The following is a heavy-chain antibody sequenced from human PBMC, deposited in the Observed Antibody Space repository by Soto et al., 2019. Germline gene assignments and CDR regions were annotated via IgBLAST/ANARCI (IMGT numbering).Heavy chain of an antibody. Sequence: EVQLLESGGDLVQPGGSLRPSWAPSGFTFRTYEMSWFRKAPGKGLDWFSRFSSSGSSTYYPDSGKGRFTISRDNSKNTLYLQMSSLGAADTAVYHCARRDCGSGRNCEFGAPAFAYWGQGNLVTVTS. CDR3: ARRDCGSGRNCEFGAPAFAY. CDR2: FSSSGSST. CDR1: GFTFRTYE. D-gene: IGHD2-21*01. V-gene: IGHV3-23*01. J-gene: IGHJ4*02.